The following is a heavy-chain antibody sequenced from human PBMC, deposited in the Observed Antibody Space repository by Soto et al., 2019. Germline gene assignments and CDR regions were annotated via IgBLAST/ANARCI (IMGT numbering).Heavy chain of an antibody. Sequence: GGSLRLSCAASGFTFSNAWMNWVRQAPGKGLEWVGRIKSKTDGGTTDYAAPVKGRFTISRDDSKNTLYLQMNSLKTEDTAVYYCTTDPTYSSSWGYNWFAPWGQGTLVTVSS. CDR1: GFTFSNAW. CDR2: IKSKTDGGTT. CDR3: TTDPTYSSSWGYNWFAP. V-gene: IGHV3-15*07. J-gene: IGHJ5*02. D-gene: IGHD6-13*01.